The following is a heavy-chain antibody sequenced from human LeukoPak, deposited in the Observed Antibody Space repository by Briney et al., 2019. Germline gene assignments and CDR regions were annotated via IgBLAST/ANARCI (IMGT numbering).Heavy chain of an antibody. Sequence: PGGSLTLSCAGSGFTVSSNYISWVRQAGGKGLAWVSGIYRGGSTYYADSVKGGFTISRDHSKNTLYIQKNSLRPQDTAVYYCARATYYYDRSGYYVFYFDNWGQGTLVTVSS. D-gene: IGHD3-22*01. CDR3: ARATYYYDRSGYYVFYFDN. V-gene: IGHV3-53*01. J-gene: IGHJ4*02. CDR2: IYRGGST. CDR1: GFTVSSNY.